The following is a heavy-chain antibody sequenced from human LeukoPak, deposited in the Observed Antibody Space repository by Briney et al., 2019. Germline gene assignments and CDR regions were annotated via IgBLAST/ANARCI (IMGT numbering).Heavy chain of an antibody. Sequence: GRSLRLSCAASAFTFSSYGMHWVRQAPGKGLEWMAVISYDGTNKYYADSVKGRFTISRDNSKNTLYLQMNSLRAEDTAVYYCARSGYSYGIDYWGQGTLVTVSS. CDR2: ISYDGTNK. CDR3: ARSGYSYGIDY. V-gene: IGHV3-30*03. J-gene: IGHJ4*02. D-gene: IGHD5-18*01. CDR1: AFTFSSYG.